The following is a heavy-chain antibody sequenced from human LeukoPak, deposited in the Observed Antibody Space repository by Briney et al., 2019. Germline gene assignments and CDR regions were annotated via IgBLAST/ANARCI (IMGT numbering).Heavy chain of an antibody. Sequence: PGGSLRLSCAASGFTFSSYWMSWVRQVPGKGLEWVANIKTDGSEKYYLDSVKGRFTISRDNAKNSLYLQMNSLRAEDTAVYYCAKDRRATAHDAFDIWGQGTMVTVSS. CDR3: AKDRRATAHDAFDI. D-gene: IGHD1-26*01. V-gene: IGHV3-7*01. CDR1: GFTFSSYW. J-gene: IGHJ3*02. CDR2: IKTDGSEK.